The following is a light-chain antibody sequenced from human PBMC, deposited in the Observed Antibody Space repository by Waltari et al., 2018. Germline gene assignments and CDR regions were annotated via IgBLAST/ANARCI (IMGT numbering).Light chain of an antibody. V-gene: IGKV1-5*03. CDR3: QQYNSYSRT. Sequence: DIQMTQSPSTLSASVVDRVTITCRASQSISSWLAWYQQKPGKAPKLLIYKASSLESGVPSRCSGSRSGTEFTLTISSLQPDDFATYYCQQYNSYSRTFGQGTKVEI. J-gene: IGKJ1*01. CDR1: QSISSW. CDR2: KAS.